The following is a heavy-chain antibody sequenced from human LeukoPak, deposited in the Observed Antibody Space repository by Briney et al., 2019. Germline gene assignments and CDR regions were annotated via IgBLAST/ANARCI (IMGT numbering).Heavy chain of an antibody. J-gene: IGHJ4*02. V-gene: IGHV3-13*01. CDR1: GFTFSSYD. D-gene: IGHD6-19*01. CDR3: ARGAKSGWSRRLIDY. Sequence: GGSLRLSCAASGFTFSSYDMHWVRQAAGKGLEWVSVIGTAGDTDYPGSVKGRFIISRENAKDPLYLQMNSLRVGDTAVYYCARGAKSGWSRRLIDYWGRGTLVTVSS. CDR2: IGTAGDT.